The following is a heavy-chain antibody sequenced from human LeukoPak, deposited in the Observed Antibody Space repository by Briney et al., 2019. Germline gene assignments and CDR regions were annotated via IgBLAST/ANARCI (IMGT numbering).Heavy chain of an antibody. J-gene: IGHJ3*02. V-gene: IGHV1-69*13. Sequence: GASVKVSCKASGGTFSSYAISWVRQAPGQGLEWMGGIIPIFGTANYAQKFQGRVTITADESTSTAYMELSSLRSEDTAVYYCARLSAYKVVVITTFSYAFDIWGQGTMVTVSS. CDR2: IIPIFGTA. D-gene: IGHD3-22*01. CDR3: ARLSAYKVVVITTFSYAFDI. CDR1: GGTFSSYA.